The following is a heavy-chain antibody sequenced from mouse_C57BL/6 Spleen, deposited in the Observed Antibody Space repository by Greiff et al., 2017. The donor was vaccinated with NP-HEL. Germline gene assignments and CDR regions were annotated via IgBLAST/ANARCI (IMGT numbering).Heavy chain of an antibody. J-gene: IGHJ4*01. D-gene: IGHD4-1*01. CDR3: THIWDYYAMDY. CDR2: IRNKANNHAT. V-gene: IGHV6-6*01. CDR1: GFTFSDAW. Sequence: VQLKESGGGLVQPGGSMKLSCAASGFTFSDAWMDWVRQSPEKGLEWVAEIRNKANNHATYYAESVKGRFTISRDDSKSSVYLQMNSLRAEDTGIYYCTHIWDYYAMDYWGQGTSVTVSS.